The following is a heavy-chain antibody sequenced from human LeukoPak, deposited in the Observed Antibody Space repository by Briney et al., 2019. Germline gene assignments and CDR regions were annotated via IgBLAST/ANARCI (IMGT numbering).Heavy chain of an antibody. CDR2: ISAYDGNT. V-gene: IGHV1-18*01. CDR1: GYTFTSYG. Sequence: ASVKVSCKASGYTFTSYGISWVRQAPGQGLEWMGWISAYDGNTNYAQKLQGRVTMTTDTSTSTAYMELRSLRSDDTAVYYCARTLKSYYDSSGYGYWGQGTLVTVSS. D-gene: IGHD3-22*01. J-gene: IGHJ4*02. CDR3: ARTLKSYYDSSGYGY.